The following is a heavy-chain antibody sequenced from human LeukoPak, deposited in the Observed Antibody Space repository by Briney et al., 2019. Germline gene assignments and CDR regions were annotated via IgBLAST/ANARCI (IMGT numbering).Heavy chain of an antibody. CDR1: GYSLSSNG. CDR2: ISDYSGNT. J-gene: IGHJ4*02. Sequence: ASVKVSCKASGYSLSSNGISWARQAPGQGLEWMGWISDYSGNTKYAQNFQGRVTMTTDTSTSTAYMEPRSLRSDDTAVYYCAREGATDYYFDYWGQGTLVTVSS. D-gene: IGHD4-11*01. V-gene: IGHV1-18*01. CDR3: AREGATDYYFDY.